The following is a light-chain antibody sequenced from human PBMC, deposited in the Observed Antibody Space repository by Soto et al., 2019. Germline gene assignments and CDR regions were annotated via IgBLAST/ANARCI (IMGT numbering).Light chain of an antibody. CDR2: YDS. V-gene: IGLV3-21*04. CDR3: QVWDIMTDNYV. Sequence: SYELTQSPSVSVAPEKTATITCGGNNIGNKRVHWYRQKPGQAPVLLISYDSDRPSGIPERFSGSNSGNTATLTISRVEAGDEADYYCQVWDIMTDNYVFGSWTKVTVL. CDR1: NIGNKR. J-gene: IGLJ1*01.